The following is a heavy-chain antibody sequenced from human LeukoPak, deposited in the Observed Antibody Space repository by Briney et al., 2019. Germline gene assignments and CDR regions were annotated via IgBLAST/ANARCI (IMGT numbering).Heavy chain of an antibody. CDR3: ARGAFSSSLYYFDY. V-gene: IGHV3-7*01. J-gene: IGHJ4*02. Sequence: GGSLRLSCAASGFTFSSYWMSWVRQAPGKGLEWVANIKQDGSGKYYVDSVKGRFTISRDNAKNSLYLQMNSLRAEDTAAYYCARGAFSSSLYYFDYWGQETLVTVSS. CDR2: IKQDGSGK. D-gene: IGHD6-6*01. CDR1: GFTFSSYW.